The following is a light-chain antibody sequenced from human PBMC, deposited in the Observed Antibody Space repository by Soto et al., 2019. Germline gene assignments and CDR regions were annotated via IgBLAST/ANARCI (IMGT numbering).Light chain of an antibody. CDR2: GTS. CDR1: QRLXSSD. J-gene: IGKJ5*01. V-gene: IGKV3-20*01. Sequence: IVLTQCPGTLSLSPGERATLPCRASQRLXSSDSAWDQQKPGEAPSLLTYGTSSRATGSPDRFSGSGSGTDFTLTISRLDPEDFAAYYCQQYGSAPITFGQGTRLEI. CDR3: QQYGSAPIT.